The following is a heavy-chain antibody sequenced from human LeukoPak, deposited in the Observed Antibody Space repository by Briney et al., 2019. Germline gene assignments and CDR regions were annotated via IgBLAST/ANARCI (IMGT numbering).Heavy chain of an antibody. CDR1: GFTFSSYS. CDR3: AELGITIIGGV. CDR2: ISSSGSTI. Sequence: GGSLRLSCAASGFTFSSYSMSWVRQAPGEGLEWVSYISSSGSTIYHADSVKGRFTISRDNAKNSLYLQMNSLRAEDTAVYYCAELGITIIGGVWGKGTTVTISS. J-gene: IGHJ6*04. D-gene: IGHD3-10*02. V-gene: IGHV3-48*04.